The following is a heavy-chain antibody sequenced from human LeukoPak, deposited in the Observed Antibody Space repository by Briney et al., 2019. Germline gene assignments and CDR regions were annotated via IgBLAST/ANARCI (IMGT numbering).Heavy chain of an antibody. J-gene: IGHJ6*02. CDR1: GGTFSSYA. V-gene: IGHV1-69*01. Sequence: SVKVSCKASGGTFSSYAISWVRQAPGQGLERMGGXXPXXXXANYAQKFQGRVPTTADESTSTAYMELSSLRSEDTAVYYCARIHYDFWSGYYPDYYYYGMDVWGQGTTVTVSS. CDR2: XXPXXXXA. CDR3: ARIHYDFWSGYYPDYYYYGMDV. D-gene: IGHD3-3*01.